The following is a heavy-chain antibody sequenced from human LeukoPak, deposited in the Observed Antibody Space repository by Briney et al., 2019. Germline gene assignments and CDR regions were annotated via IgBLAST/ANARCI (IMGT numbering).Heavy chain of an antibody. D-gene: IGHD5-24*01. V-gene: IGHV4-30-4*08. CDR2: IYRRGTT. CDR1: GASISSGDYC. J-gene: IGHJ4*02. Sequence: SQTLSLTCTVAGASISSGDYCWSWIRQPPGKGREWIGYIYRRGTTYYHPSLKSRVSVSVDTSKYQSSLKLPSVTTAHRAVYYCARHRPSIGYKDGWGEGTPVSVYS. CDR3: ARHRPSIGYKDG.